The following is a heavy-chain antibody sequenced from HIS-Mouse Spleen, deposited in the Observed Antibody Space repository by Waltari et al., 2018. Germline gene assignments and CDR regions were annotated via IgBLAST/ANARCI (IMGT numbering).Heavy chain of an antibody. D-gene: IGHD2-8*01. Sequence: QVQLQESGPGLVKPSETLSLTCTVSGYSISSGYYWGWIRQPPGKGLEGIGSIYHSGSNYYNPSLKSRGTRSVDTSKNQFSLKLGSVTAADTAVYYCARDSWAYAIEYFQHWGQGTLVTVSS. CDR1: GYSISSGYY. V-gene: IGHV4-38-2*02. CDR3: ARDSWAYAIEYFQH. CDR2: IYHSGSN. J-gene: IGHJ1*01.